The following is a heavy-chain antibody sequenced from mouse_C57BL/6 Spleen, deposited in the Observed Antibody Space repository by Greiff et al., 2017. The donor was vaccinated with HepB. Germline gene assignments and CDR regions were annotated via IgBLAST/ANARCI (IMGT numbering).Heavy chain of an antibody. V-gene: IGHV1-72*01. Sequence: QVQLKQSGAELVKPGASVKLSCKASGYTFTSYWMHWVKQRPGRGLEWIGRIDPNSGGTKYNEKFKSKATLTVDKPSSTAYMQLSSLTSEDSAVYYCARHYYGSSTGYFDVWGTGTTVTVSS. CDR1: GYTFTSYW. J-gene: IGHJ1*03. CDR3: ARHYYGSSTGYFDV. CDR2: IDPNSGGT. D-gene: IGHD1-1*01.